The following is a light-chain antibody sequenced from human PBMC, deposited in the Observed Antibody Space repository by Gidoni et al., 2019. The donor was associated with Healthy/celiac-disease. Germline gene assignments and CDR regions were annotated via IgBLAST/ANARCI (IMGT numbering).Light chain of an antibody. V-gene: IGKV3-11*01. CDR1: QSVSSY. Sequence: IVLTQSPATLSLSPGERATLSCRASQSVSSYLAWYQQKPGQAPRLLIYDASNWATGIPARFSGSGSGTDFTLTISSLEPEDFAVYYCQQRSNCPTFGGGTKVEIK. CDR3: QQRSNCPT. CDR2: DAS. J-gene: IGKJ4*01.